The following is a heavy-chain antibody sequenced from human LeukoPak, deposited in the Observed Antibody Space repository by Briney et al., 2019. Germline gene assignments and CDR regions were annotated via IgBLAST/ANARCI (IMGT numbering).Heavy chain of an antibody. CDR1: GGTFSSYA. CDR2: IIPIFATA. CDR3: ARSYYYGSGHFDY. D-gene: IGHD3-10*01. J-gene: IGHJ4*02. V-gene: IGHV1-69*05. Sequence: SVKVSCKASGGTFSSYAISWVRQAPGQGLEWMGRIIPIFATANYAQKFQGRVTITTDESTSTAYMELSSLRSEDTAVYYCARSYYYGSGHFDYWGQGTLVTVSS.